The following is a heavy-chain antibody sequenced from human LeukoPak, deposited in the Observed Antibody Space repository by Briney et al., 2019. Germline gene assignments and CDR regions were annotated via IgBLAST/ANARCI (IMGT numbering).Heavy chain of an antibody. V-gene: IGHV3-48*04. CDR2: ISSSSTI. J-gene: IGHJ6*02. D-gene: IGHD6-19*01. Sequence: GGSLRLSCAASGFTFSIYSMNWVRQAPGKGLEWVSYISSSSTIYYADSVKGRFTISRDNAKNSLYLQMNSLRAEDMAVYYCARDLSEPHWYSSGWSLDVWGQGTTVTVSS. CDR1: GFTFSIYS. CDR3: ARDLSEPHWYSSGWSLDV.